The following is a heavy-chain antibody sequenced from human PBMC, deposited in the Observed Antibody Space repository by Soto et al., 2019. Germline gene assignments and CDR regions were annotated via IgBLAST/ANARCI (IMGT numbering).Heavy chain of an antibody. D-gene: IGHD3-3*01. Sequence: PGGSLRLSCSASGFTFSSYAKHWVRQAPGKGLEYVSASSSNGGSTYYADSVKGRFTISRDNSKNTRYLQMSSLRAEDTAVYYCVRKITIFGVVSFQHWGQGTLVTVSS. V-gene: IGHV3-64D*06. CDR2: SSSNGGST. CDR1: GFTFSSYA. J-gene: IGHJ1*01. CDR3: VRKITIFGVVSFQH.